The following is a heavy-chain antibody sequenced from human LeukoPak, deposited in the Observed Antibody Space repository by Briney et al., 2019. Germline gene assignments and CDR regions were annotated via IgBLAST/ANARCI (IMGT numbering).Heavy chain of an antibody. J-gene: IGHJ5*02. Sequence: GESLQISCKGFGYSFSTNWIAWVRQEPGKGLEWMGIIYPGDSDSRYSPSFQGQVTISADKSITTAYLQWSSLKASDTAMYYCARLGQRLAAAGTWGQGTLVTVSS. CDR3: ARLGQRLAAAGT. V-gene: IGHV5-51*01. CDR2: IYPGDSDS. CDR1: GYSFSTNW. D-gene: IGHD6-13*01.